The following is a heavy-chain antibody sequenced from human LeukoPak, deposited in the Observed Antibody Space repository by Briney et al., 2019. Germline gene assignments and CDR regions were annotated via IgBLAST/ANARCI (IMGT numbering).Heavy chain of an antibody. CDR3: ARRDYYGSGSYL. V-gene: IGHV4-39*07. CDR2: IYYSGST. Sequence: KPSETLSLTCTVSGGSISSSSYYWGWIRQPPGKGLEWIGSIYYSGSTYYNPSPKSRVTISVDTSKNQFSLKLSSVTAADTAVYYCARRDYYGSGSYLWGQGTLVTVSS. D-gene: IGHD3-10*01. J-gene: IGHJ4*02. CDR1: GGSISSSSYY.